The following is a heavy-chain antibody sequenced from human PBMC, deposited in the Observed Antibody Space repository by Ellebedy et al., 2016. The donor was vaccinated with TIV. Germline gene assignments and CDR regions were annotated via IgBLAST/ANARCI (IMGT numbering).Heavy chain of an antibody. CDR3: ARLRGADFVGS. J-gene: IGHJ4*02. CDR2: IRGSGHFT. CDR1: GFTFSNYA. Sequence: GESLKISCEASGFTFSNYAMSWVRQAPGKGLELVAGIRGSGHFTYYAESVRGRFTVARDNSKDTLDLQMDSLRAEDTAVYYCARLRGADFVGSWGQGTLVTFSS. D-gene: IGHD2-15*01. V-gene: IGHV3-23*01.